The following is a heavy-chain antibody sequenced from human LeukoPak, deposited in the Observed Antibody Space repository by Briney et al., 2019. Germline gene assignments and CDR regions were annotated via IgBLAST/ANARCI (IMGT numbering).Heavy chain of an antibody. CDR3: ARQDFWSGYYYDY. CDR1: GGSISSSRYF. V-gene: IGHV4-39*01. Sequence: SETLSLTCTVSGGSISSSRYFWGWIRQPPGKGLEWIGNIYYSGNTYYNPSLKSRVTISVDTSKNQFSLKLSSVTAADTAMYYCARQDFWSGYYYDYWGQGTLVTVSS. D-gene: IGHD3-3*01. J-gene: IGHJ4*02. CDR2: IYYSGNT.